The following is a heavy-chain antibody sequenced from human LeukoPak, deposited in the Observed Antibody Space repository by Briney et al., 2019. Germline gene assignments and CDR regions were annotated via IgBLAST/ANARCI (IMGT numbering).Heavy chain of an antibody. J-gene: IGHJ4*02. CDR3: ASSSQYYYDSSDLDY. V-gene: IGHV3-74*01. D-gene: IGHD3-22*01. Sequence: PGGSLRLSCAVSGFTFSSYWMHWVRQAPGKGLVWVSRINSDGSSTSYADSVKGRFTISRDNAKNTLYLQMNSLRAEDTAVYYCASSSQYYYDSSDLDYWGQGTLVTVSS. CDR1: GFTFSSYW. CDR2: INSDGSST.